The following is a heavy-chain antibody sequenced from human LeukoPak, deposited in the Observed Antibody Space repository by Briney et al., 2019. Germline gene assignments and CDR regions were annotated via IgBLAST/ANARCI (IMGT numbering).Heavy chain of an antibody. V-gene: IGHV1-69*04. Sequence: GASVKVSCKASGGTFSSYAISWVRQAPGQGLGWMGRIIPILGIANYAQKFQGRVTITADKSTSTAYMELSSLRSEDTAVYYCARVTIFGVASGGYFDYWGQGTLITVSS. J-gene: IGHJ4*02. CDR3: ARVTIFGVASGGYFDY. CDR1: GGTFSSYA. D-gene: IGHD3-3*01. CDR2: IIPILGIA.